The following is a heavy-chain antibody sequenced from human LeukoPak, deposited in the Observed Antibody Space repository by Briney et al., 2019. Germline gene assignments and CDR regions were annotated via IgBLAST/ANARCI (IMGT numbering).Heavy chain of an antibody. CDR1: GFTFSSYA. D-gene: IGHD4-17*01. J-gene: IGHJ6*02. V-gene: IGHV3-30*04. CDR3: ARDVRRADYGDYDSYGMDV. Sequence: GGSLRLSCAASGFTFSSYAMHWVRQAPGKGLEWVAVISYDGSNKYYADSVKGRFTISRDNSKNTLYLQMNSLRAEDTAVYYCARDVRRADYGDYDSYGMDVWGQGTTVTVSS. CDR2: ISYDGSNK.